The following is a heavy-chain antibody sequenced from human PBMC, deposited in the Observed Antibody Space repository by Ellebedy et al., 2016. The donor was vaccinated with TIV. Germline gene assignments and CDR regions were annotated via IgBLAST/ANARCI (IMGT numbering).Heavy chain of an antibody. CDR2: IYSGGST. CDR1: GFTVSSNY. Sequence: GESLKISXAASGFTVSSNYMSWVRQASGKGLEWVSVIYSGGSTYYADSVKGRFTISRDNSKNTLYLQMNSLRAEDTAVYYCARGGPPGIAVDYYYMDVWGKGTTVTVSS. J-gene: IGHJ6*03. D-gene: IGHD6-19*01. V-gene: IGHV3-53*01. CDR3: ARGGPPGIAVDYYYMDV.